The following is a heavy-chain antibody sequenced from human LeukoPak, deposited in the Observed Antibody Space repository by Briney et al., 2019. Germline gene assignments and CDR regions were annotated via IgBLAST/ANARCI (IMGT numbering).Heavy chain of an antibody. CDR2: IKQDGSET. CDR3: AREEPVASTLGVQ. Sequence: PWGSLSLSCAASGFTLRSYWMSWVRQAPGKGLEWVANIKQDGSETYYVDSVKGRFTISRDNAKNLLYLQMNSLRAEDTAVYYCAREEPVASTLGVQWGEGTRVCFSS. D-gene: IGHD6-19*01. V-gene: IGHV3-7*04. CDR1: GFTLRSYW. J-gene: IGHJ1*01.